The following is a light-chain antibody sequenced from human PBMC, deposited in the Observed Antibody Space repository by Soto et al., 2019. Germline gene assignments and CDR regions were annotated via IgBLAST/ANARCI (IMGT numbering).Light chain of an antibody. Sequence: EVLLTQSPVTLSLSPGARATLSCRASQSFRGLLAWYQQKPGQAPRLLIYDAYNRSTGIPPRFSGSGSGTDFTLTIGSLEPEDFAVYYCQQYNNWPPWTFGQGTKWIS. CDR1: QSFRGL. J-gene: IGKJ1*01. CDR2: DAY. V-gene: IGKV3-11*01. CDR3: QQYNNWPPWT.